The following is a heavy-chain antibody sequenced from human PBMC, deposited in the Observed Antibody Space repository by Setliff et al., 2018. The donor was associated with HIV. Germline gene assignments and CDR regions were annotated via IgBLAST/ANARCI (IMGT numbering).Heavy chain of an antibody. V-gene: IGHV4-61*01. CDR2: IYTNGST. Sequence: SETLSLTCTVSGDSITRGSYYWSWIRQPPGKGLEWIGYIYTNGSTNYNPSLKSRVTISVDTSKNQFSLKLNSVTAADTAVYYCASGREAVAGALHFDYWGQGPLVTVS. D-gene: IGHD6-19*01. CDR1: GDSITRGSYY. CDR3: ASGREAVAGALHFDY. J-gene: IGHJ4*02.